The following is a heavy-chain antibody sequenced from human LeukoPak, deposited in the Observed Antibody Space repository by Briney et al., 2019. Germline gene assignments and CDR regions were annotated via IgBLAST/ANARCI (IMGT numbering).Heavy chain of an antibody. CDR2: IYTTGST. Sequence: PSETLSLTCTVSGGSINSASYYWSWIRQPAGMGLEWIGRIYTTGSTNYNPSLKSRVTISMDTSKNQFSLKLNSVTAADTAVYYCARYCSSAGCSTLGAFDIWGQGTMVTVSS. CDR1: GGSINSASYY. J-gene: IGHJ3*02. D-gene: IGHD2-15*01. CDR3: ARYCSSAGCSTLGAFDI. V-gene: IGHV4-61*02.